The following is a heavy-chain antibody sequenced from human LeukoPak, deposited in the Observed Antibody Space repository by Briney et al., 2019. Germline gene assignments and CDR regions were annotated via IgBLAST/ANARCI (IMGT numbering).Heavy chain of an antibody. D-gene: IGHD6-6*01. CDR1: GYTFTTYG. V-gene: IGHV1-18*01. Sequence: ASVTVSCKASGYTFTTYGISWMRQAPGQGLEWVGWISAYNGDTKYAQKLQGRVTMTTETPTSTAYMELRSLTYDDTAVYYCARDLIAARPGWFDPWGQGTLVTVSS. CDR3: ARDLIAARPGWFDP. J-gene: IGHJ5*02. CDR2: ISAYNGDT.